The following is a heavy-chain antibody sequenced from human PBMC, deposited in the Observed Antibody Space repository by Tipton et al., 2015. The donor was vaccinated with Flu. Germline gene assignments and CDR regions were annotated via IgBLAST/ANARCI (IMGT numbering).Heavy chain of an antibody. V-gene: IGHV3-53*01. J-gene: IGHJ4*02. CDR3: APQMPAHPQLGY. D-gene: IGHD2-2*01. CDR2: IYKRGNT. Sequence: SLRLSCAASGFNVSSNYMSWVGQAPGKGLAWVSTIYKRGNTYYADSVKGRFIIARDNAMNSLNLQMNSLRAEDTAVYYCAPQMPAHPQLGYWGQGTLVTISS. CDR1: GFNVSSNY.